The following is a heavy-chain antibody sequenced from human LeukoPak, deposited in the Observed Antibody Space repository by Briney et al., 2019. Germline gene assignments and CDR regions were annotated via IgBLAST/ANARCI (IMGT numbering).Heavy chain of an antibody. CDR2: ISGSGANT. V-gene: IGHV3-23*01. CDR1: GFTFNNYA. J-gene: IGHJ4*02. CDR3: ANEVPHFDY. Sequence: GGSLRLSCAASGFTFNNYAMSWVRQAPGKGLEWVSVISGSGANTYYADSVKGRFTITRDNSKNTLYLQVNSLRAEDTAVYYCANEVPHFDYWGQGTLVTVSS. D-gene: IGHD2-2*01.